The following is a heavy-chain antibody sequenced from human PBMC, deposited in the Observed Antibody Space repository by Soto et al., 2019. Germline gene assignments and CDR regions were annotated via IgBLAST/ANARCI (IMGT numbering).Heavy chain of an antibody. CDR3: ARKAYYYFWLDV. CDR2: INHSGST. V-gene: IGHV4-34*01. Sequence: QVQLQQWGAGLLKPSETLSLTCAVYGGSFSGYYWSWIRQPPGKGLEWIGEINHSGSTNYNPSLKSRVTISVDTSKNQFSLKLSSVTAADTAVYYCARKAYYYFWLDVWGKGTTVTVSS. CDR1: GGSFSGYY. D-gene: IGHD3-3*01. J-gene: IGHJ6*04.